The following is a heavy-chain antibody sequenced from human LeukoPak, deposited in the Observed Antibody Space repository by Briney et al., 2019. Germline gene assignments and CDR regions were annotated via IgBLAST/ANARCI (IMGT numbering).Heavy chain of an antibody. CDR2: ISSSSRYI. J-gene: IGHJ4*02. CDR1: GFSFSSYS. Sequence: PGGSLRLSCAASGFSFSSYSMNWVRQAPGKGLEWVSSISSSSRYIYYADSVKGRFTISRDNAKNSLYLQINSLRADDTSVYFCATDPWEGRGLLDNWGQGTLVTVSS. V-gene: IGHV3-21*01. CDR3: ATDPWEGRGLLDN. D-gene: IGHD1-26*01.